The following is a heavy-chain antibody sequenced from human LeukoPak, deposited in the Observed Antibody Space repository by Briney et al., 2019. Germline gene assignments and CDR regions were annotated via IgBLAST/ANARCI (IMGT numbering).Heavy chain of an antibody. V-gene: IGHV4-30-4*08. J-gene: IGHJ6*03. CDR2: IYYSGST. D-gene: IGHD2-2*01. CDR1: GGSISSGDYY. Sequence: SETLSLTCTVSGGSISSGDYYWSWIRQPPGKGLEWIGYIYYSGSTYYNPSLKSRVTLSVDTSKNQFSLKLSSVTAADTAVYYCARDSCSSTSCYPMDVWGKGTTVTVSS. CDR3: ARDSCSSTSCYPMDV.